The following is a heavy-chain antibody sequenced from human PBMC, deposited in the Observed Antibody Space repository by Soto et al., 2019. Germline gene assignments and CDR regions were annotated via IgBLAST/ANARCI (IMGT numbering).Heavy chain of an antibody. Sequence: QVQLVESGGGVVQPGRSLRLSCAASGFTFSSYAMHWVRQAPGKGLEWVAVISYDGSNKYYADSVKGRFTISRDNSKNTLYLQMNSLRAEDTAVYYCARDGGYCSGGSFLHTYYYYYYGMDVGGQGTTVTVSS. CDR1: GFTFSSYA. V-gene: IGHV3-30-3*01. D-gene: IGHD2-15*01. CDR2: ISYDGSNK. CDR3: ARDGGYCSGGSFLHTYYYYYYGMDV. J-gene: IGHJ6*02.